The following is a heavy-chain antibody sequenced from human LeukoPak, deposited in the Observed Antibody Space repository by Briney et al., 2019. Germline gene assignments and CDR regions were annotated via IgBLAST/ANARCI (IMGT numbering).Heavy chain of an antibody. CDR3: AKVVTPSYYDSSGYYNDDY. CDR1: GFTFSSYG. V-gene: IGHV3-30*02. D-gene: IGHD3-22*01. J-gene: IGHJ4*02. Sequence: GGSLRLSCAASGFTFSSYGMHWVRQAPGKGLEWVAFIRYDGSNKYYADSVKGRFTISRDNSKNTLYLQMNSLRAEDTAVYYCAKVVTPSYYDSSGYYNDDYWGQGTLVTVSS. CDR2: IRYDGSNK.